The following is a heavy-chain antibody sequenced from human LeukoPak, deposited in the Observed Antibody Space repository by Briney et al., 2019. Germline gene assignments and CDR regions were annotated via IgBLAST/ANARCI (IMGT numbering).Heavy chain of an antibody. CDR1: GFTFDDYG. J-gene: IGHJ4*02. CDR2: VNWNGGST. D-gene: IGHD3-3*01. Sequence: PGGSLRLSCAASGFTFDDYGMSWVRQAPGNGLEWVSGVNWNGGSTGYADSVKGRFTISRDKAKNSLYLQMNSLRAEDTALYYCASITIFGVASLWGQGTLVTVSS. CDR3: ASITIFGVASL. V-gene: IGHV3-20*04.